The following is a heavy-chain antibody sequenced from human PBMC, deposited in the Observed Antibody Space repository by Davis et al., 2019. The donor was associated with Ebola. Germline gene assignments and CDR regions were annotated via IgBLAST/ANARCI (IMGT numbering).Heavy chain of an antibody. D-gene: IGHD3-10*01. CDR3: ATRATDYYGAGSRYPGRVETVY. J-gene: IGHJ4*02. CDR2: IYYSGSA. CDR1: GGSISSYY. V-gene: IGHV4-59*08. Sequence: MPSETLSLTCTVSGGSISSYYWSWIRQPPGKGLEWIGYIYYSGSANYNPSLKSRVTMSVDTSNNQLSLRLTAVTAADTAVYYCATRATDYYGAGSRYPGRVETVYWGRGTLVTVSS.